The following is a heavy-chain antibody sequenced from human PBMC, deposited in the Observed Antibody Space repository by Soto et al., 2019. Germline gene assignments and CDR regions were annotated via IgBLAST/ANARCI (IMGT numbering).Heavy chain of an antibody. CDR1: GYTFTSYG. J-gene: IGHJ4*02. V-gene: IGHV1-18*01. D-gene: IGHD6-6*01. Sequence: QVQLVQSGAEVKKPGASVKVSCKASGYTFTSYGISWVRQAPGQGLEWMGWISAYNGNTNYAQKLQGRVTMTTDTSTSTAYMELRSLRSDDTAVYYCAGDDRGLFSSSSHDYWGQGTLVTVSS. CDR2: ISAYNGNT. CDR3: AGDDRGLFSSSSHDY.